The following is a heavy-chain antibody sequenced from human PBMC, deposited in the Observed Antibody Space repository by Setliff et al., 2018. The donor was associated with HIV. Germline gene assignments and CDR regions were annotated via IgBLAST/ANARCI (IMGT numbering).Heavy chain of an antibody. J-gene: IGHJ4*02. CDR3: ARTSRLHPFDY. D-gene: IGHD2-21*02. V-gene: IGHV4-38-2*01. CDR2: VYHTGST. CDR1: GYSMSSGYY. Sequence: KTSETLSLTCGVSGYSMSSGYYWGWIRQPPGKGLEWIGNVYHTGSTYYNPSLKSRVTISVDTSKNQFSLSLSSVTAGDTAIYFCARTSRLHPFDYWGQGKLVTVSS.